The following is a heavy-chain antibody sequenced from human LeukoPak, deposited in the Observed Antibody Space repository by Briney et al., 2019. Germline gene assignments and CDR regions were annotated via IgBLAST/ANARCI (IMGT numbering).Heavy chain of an antibody. CDR1: GGTFSSYA. Sequence: SVKVSCKASGGTFSSYAISWVRQAPGQGLEWMGGIIPIFGTANYAQKFQGRVTITADESTSTAYMELTSLTSEDTAVYYCTRGRTPVVGTVDWFDPWGQGTLVTVSS. J-gene: IGHJ5*02. V-gene: IGHV1-69*13. CDR3: TRGRTPVVGTVDWFDP. D-gene: IGHD6-19*01. CDR2: IIPIFGTA.